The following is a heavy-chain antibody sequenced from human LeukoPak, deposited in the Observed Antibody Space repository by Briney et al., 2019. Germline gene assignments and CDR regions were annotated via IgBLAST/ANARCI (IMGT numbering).Heavy chain of an antibody. J-gene: IGHJ4*02. CDR2: ISAYNGNT. D-gene: IGHD2-2*02. Sequence: GASVKVSCKASGYTFTSYGISWVRQAPGQGLEWMGWISAYNGNTNYAQKLQGRVTMTTDTSTSTAYMELRSLRSDDTAVYYCARDQQYCSSTSCHTDFDYWGQGTLVTVSS. CDR3: ARDQQYCSSTSCHTDFDY. CDR1: GYTFTSYG. V-gene: IGHV1-18*01.